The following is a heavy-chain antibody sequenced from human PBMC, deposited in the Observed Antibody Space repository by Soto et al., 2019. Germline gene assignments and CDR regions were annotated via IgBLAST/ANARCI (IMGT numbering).Heavy chain of an antibody. J-gene: IGHJ6*02. V-gene: IGHV4-39*01. CDR1: GGSISSSSYY. D-gene: IGHD1-7*01. CDR3: ARRITGTTLDYYYYGMDV. CDR2: IYYSGST. Sequence: KPSETLSLTCTVSGGSISSSSYYWGWIRQPPGKGLEWIGSIYYSGSTYYNPSLKSRVTISVDTSKNQFSLKLSSVTAADTAVYYCARRITGTTLDYYYYGMDVWGQGTTVTVSS.